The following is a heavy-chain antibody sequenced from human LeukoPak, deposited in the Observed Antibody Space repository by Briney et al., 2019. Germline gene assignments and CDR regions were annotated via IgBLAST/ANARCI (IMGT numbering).Heavy chain of an antibody. D-gene: IGHD3-3*01. J-gene: IGHJ4*02. CDR2: IFYNGSI. CDR1: GGSIRGYY. Sequence: PSETPSLTCSVSGGSIRGYYWSWMRQPPGKRLEWVGYIFYNGSIKYNSSLKSRVTISVDTSKNQFSLKLTSVTAADTAVYYCARRDFWNGYFNFWGQGTRVTVSS. V-gene: IGHV4-59*08. CDR3: ARRDFWNGYFNF.